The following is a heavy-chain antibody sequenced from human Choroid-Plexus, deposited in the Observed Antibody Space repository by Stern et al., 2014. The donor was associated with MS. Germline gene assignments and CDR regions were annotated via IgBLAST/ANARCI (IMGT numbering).Heavy chain of an antibody. D-gene: IGHD4-11*01. J-gene: IGHJ5*02. CDR3: AKDLQSLTYFFDH. Sequence: VQLVESGGGVVQPGRPLRLSCVASGVTIGSCAMQWVRQAPGGGREWVVGVSYDGSNKYYADSVKVRFSISRANSQNTLYMQISSPRPEDTAVYYCAKDLQSLTYFFDHWGQGSLVTVSS. V-gene: IGHV3-30*18. CDR1: GVTIGSCA. CDR2: VSYDGSNK.